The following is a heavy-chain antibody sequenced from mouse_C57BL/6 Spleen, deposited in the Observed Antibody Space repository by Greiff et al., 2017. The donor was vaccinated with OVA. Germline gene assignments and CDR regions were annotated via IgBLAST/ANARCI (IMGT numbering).Heavy chain of an antibody. CDR3: TRDDGYDGGYYAMDY. CDR2: ISSGGDYI. D-gene: IGHD2-2*01. V-gene: IGHV5-9-1*02. Sequence: EVQLVESGEGLVKPGGSLKLSCAASGFTFSSYAMSWVRQTPEKRLEWVAYISSGGDYIYYADTVKGRFTISRANARNTLYLQMSSLKSEDTAMYYCTRDDGYDGGYYAMDYWGQGTSVSVSS. CDR1: GFTFSSYA. J-gene: IGHJ4*01.